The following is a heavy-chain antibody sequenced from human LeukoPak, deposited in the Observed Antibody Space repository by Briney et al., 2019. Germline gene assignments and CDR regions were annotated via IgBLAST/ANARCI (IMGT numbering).Heavy chain of an antibody. CDR1: GFTFSTYR. CDR2: IKQDGSAK. D-gene: IGHD1-26*01. V-gene: IGHV3-7*01. J-gene: IGHJ4*02. Sequence: GGSLRLSCEASGFTFSTYRMSWVRQAPGKGLEWVANIKQDGSAKNYVDSAMGRFTISRDSAKNSLYLQMNSLRAEDTAVYYCAVAAGWEQAYWGQGTLVTVSS. CDR3: AVAAGWEQAY.